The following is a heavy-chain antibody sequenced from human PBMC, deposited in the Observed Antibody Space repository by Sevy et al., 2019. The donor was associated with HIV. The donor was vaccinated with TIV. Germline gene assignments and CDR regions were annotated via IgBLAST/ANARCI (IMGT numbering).Heavy chain of an antibody. J-gene: IGHJ6*02. D-gene: IGHD1-1*01. CDR2: IYSGGST. CDR1: GFTVSNNY. CDR3: ARDVFKRGWNGQNYYYGMDV. V-gene: IGHV3-66*01. Sequence: GGSLRLSCAASGFTVSNNYMSWVRQTPGKGLEWVSVIYSGGSTYYTDSVKGRFTISRDNSKNTLYLQMNSLRAEDTAVYYCARDVFKRGWNGQNYYYGMDVWGQGTTVTVSS.